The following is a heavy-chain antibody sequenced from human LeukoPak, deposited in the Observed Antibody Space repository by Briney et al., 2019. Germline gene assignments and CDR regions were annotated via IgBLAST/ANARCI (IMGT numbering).Heavy chain of an antibody. Sequence: SSVKVSCKASGGTFSSYAISWVRQATGQGLEWMGRIIPIFGTANYAQKFQGRATITTDESTSTAYMELSSLRSEDTAVYYCARDTLGSSSWYVGGFDPWGQGTLVTVSS. CDR1: GGTFSSYA. CDR3: ARDTLGSSSWYVGGFDP. CDR2: IIPIFGTA. V-gene: IGHV1-69*05. J-gene: IGHJ5*02. D-gene: IGHD6-13*01.